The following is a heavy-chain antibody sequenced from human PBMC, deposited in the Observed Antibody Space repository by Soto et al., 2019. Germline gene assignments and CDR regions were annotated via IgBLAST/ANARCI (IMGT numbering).Heavy chain of an antibody. V-gene: IGHV1-69*06. D-gene: IGHD5-12*01. CDR2: IIPIFGTA. CDR1: GGTFSSYA. Sequence: QVQLVQSGAEVKKPGSSVKVSCKASGGTFSSYAISWVRQVPGQGLEWMGGIIPIFGTANYAQKFQGRVTITADKSTSTDYMELSSLRSEDTAVYYCARDVGHSGYDTKFDYWGQGTLVTVSS. J-gene: IGHJ4*02. CDR3: ARDVGHSGYDTKFDY.